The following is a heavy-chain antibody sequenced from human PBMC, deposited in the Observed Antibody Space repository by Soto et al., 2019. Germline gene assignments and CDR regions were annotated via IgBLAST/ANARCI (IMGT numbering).Heavy chain of an antibody. V-gene: IGHV4-34*01. Sequence: SETLSLTCAVYGGSFSGYYWSWIRQPPGKGLEWIGEINHSGSTNYNPSLKSRVTISVDTSKNQFSLKLSSVTAADTAVYYCARGDKYYDSSGYYFDYWGQGTLVTVSS. CDR3: ARGDKYYDSSGYYFDY. CDR1: GGSFSGYY. D-gene: IGHD3-22*01. J-gene: IGHJ4*02. CDR2: INHSGST.